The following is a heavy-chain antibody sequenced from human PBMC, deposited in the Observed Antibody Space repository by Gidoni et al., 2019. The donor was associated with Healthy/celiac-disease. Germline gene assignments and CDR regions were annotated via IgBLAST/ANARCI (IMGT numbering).Heavy chain of an antibody. CDR1: GPSFDDYA. Sequence: EVQLVEPGGGLVQPGRSLRLSCSASGPSFDDYAMHWVREAPGKGLEWVSGISWNSGSIDYAESVKGRFTISRDNAKNSLYLQMNSLRAEDTALYYCAIELTGTEYFQHWGQGTLVTVSS. CDR3: AIELTGTEYFQH. V-gene: IGHV3-9*01. D-gene: IGHD1-20*01. CDR2: ISWNSGSI. J-gene: IGHJ1*01.